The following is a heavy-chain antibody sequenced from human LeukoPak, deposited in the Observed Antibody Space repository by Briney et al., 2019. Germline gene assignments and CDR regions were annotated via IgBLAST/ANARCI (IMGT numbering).Heavy chain of an antibody. Sequence: SETLSLTCTVSGGSISIYYWSWIRQPPGKGLEWIGYIYYSGSTNYNPSLKSRVTISVDTSKNQFSLKLSSVTAADTAVYYCARESAEGTDYWGQGTLVTVSS. CDR3: ARESAEGTDY. V-gene: IGHV4-59*01. CDR2: IYYSGST. CDR1: GGSISIYY. D-gene: IGHD3-10*01. J-gene: IGHJ4*02.